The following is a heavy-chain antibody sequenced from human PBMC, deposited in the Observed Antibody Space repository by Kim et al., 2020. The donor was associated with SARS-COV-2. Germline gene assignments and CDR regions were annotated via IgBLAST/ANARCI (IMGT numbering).Heavy chain of an antibody. Sequence: ASVKVSCKASGYTFTKFAIHWVRQAPGLRPEWMGWINPGNGNTEYSRSLQGRITITRDTSATTAYMGLSSLTPEDTAIYSCTRDRGHWVDPWGQGTLVTVSS. V-gene: IGHV1-3*01. CDR2: INPGNGNT. J-gene: IGHJ5*02. CDR3: TRDRGHWVDP. CDR1: GYTFTKFA. D-gene: IGHD5-12*01.